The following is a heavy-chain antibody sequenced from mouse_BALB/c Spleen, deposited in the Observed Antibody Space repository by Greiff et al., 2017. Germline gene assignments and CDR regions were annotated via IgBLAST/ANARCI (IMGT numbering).Heavy chain of an antibody. CDR3: ARSPLYGNYEGDY. Sequence: VQLQQPGAELVKPGASVKLSCKASGYTFTSYWMHWVKQRPGQGLEWIGEIDPSDSYTNYNQKFKGKATLTVDKSSSTAYMQLSSLTSEDSAVYYCARSPLYGNYEGDYWGQGTTLTVSS. CDR1: GYTFTSYW. J-gene: IGHJ2*01. V-gene: IGHV1-69*02. D-gene: IGHD2-1*01. CDR2: IDPSDSYT.